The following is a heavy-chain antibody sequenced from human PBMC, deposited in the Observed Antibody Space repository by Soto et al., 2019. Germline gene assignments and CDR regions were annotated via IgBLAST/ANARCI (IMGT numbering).Heavy chain of an antibody. Sequence: SETLSLTCTVSGGSISGYYWSWIRQPPGKGLEWIGYIYYSGSTNYNPSLKSRVTLSVDTSKNQFPLKLASLTAADTAVYYCARGSGGLDAFDIWGQGTMVTVSS. J-gene: IGHJ3*02. CDR2: IYYSGST. CDR3: ARGSGGLDAFDI. V-gene: IGHV4-59*01. CDR1: GGSISGYY.